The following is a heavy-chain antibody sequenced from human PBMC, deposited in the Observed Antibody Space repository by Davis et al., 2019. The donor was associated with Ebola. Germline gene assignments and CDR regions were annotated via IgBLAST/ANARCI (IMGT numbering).Heavy chain of an antibody. V-gene: IGHV3-23*01. Sequence: GGSLRLSCAASGFTFSTYAMSWVRQAPGKGLEWVSAISGSGGSTYYADSVKGRVTISIDNSKNTLYLQMNSLRAEDTAVYYCAKGGQYQVGHFDYWGQGTLVSVSS. D-gene: IGHD2-2*01. CDR1: GFTFSTYA. CDR3: AKGGQYQVGHFDY. J-gene: IGHJ4*02. CDR2: ISGSGGST.